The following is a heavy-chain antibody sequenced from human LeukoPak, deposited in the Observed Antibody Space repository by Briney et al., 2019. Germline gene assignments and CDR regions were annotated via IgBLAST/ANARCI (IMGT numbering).Heavy chain of an antibody. Sequence: TSETLSLTCAVSGYSISSAYYWGWIRQPPGKGLEWIVSFYHSGRTYYNPSLKSRVTISVDTSKNQFSLRLSSVTAADTAVYYCARLVAYYYGSGTIDYWGQGTLVTVSS. CDR3: ARLVAYYYGSGTIDY. D-gene: IGHD3-10*01. CDR1: GYSISSAYY. V-gene: IGHV4-38-2*01. CDR2: FYHSGRT. J-gene: IGHJ4*02.